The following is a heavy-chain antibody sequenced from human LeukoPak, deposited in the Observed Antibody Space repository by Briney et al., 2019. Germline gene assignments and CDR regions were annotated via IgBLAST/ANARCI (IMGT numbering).Heavy chain of an antibody. CDR2: ISGGGSST. CDR1: GFTFNNYA. J-gene: IGHJ4*02. V-gene: IGHV3-23*01. D-gene: IGHD6-19*01. Sequence: PGGSLRLSCAASGFTFNNYAMSWVRQAPGKGLEWVSAISGGGSSTYYADSVKGRFTISRDNSKNTLYLQMSSLRAEDTAVYYCAKSVAVAGTGNYWGQGTLVTVSS. CDR3: AKSVAVAGTGNY.